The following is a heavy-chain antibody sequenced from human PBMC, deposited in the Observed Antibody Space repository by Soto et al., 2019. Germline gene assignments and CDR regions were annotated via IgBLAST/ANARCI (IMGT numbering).Heavy chain of an antibody. J-gene: IGHJ4*02. CDR3: ARDTNYYDSSGYSTPFDY. Sequence: ASVKVSCKASGGTFSSYAISWVRQAPGQGLEWMGGIIPIFGTANYAQKFQGRVTITADESTSTAYMELSSLRSEDTAVYYCARDTNYYDSSGYSTPFDYWGQGTLVTVSS. V-gene: IGHV1-69*13. CDR1: GGTFSSYA. D-gene: IGHD3-22*01. CDR2: IIPIFGTA.